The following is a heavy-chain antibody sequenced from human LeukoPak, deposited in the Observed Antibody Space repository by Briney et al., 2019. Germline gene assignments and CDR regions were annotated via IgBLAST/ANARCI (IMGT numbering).Heavy chain of an antibody. CDR3: AALSGNRYYYDSSGSEIE. D-gene: IGHD3-22*01. V-gene: IGHV1-69*04. CDR2: IIPILGIA. J-gene: IGHJ4*02. Sequence: SVKVSCKASGGTFSSYAISWVRQAPGQGLEWMGRIIPILGIANYAQKFQSRVTITADMSTSTAYMELSSLRSEDTAVYYCAALSGNRYYYDSSGSEIEWGQGTLVTVSS. CDR1: GGTFSSYA.